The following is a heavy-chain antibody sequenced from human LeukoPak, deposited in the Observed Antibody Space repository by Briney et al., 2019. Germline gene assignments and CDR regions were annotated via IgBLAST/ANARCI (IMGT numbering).Heavy chain of an antibody. CDR3: ARSCRILDIVATIRARLGGNGFDI. V-gene: IGHV4-39*07. D-gene: IGHD5-12*01. J-gene: IGHJ3*02. CDR2: IYHSGST. Sequence: SETLSLTCTVSGGSISSSSYYRGWIRQPPGKGLDWIGSIYHSGSTYYNPSLKSRVTIAVETSKNQFSLKLSSVTAVDKAVYYCARSCRILDIVATIRARLGGNGFDIWGQGTMVTVSS. CDR1: GGSISSSSYY.